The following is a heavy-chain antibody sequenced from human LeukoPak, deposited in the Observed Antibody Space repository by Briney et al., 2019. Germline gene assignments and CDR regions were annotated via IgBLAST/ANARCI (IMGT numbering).Heavy chain of an antibody. CDR2: IYTSGST. J-gene: IGHJ4*02. Sequence: PSETLSLTCTVSGGSISSGSYYWSWIRQPAGKGLEWIGRIYTSGSTNYNPSLKSRVTISVDTSKNQFSLKLSSVTAADTAVYYCARAGDYWSGYHPDQWGQGTLVTVSA. CDR3: ARAGDYWSGYHPDQ. CDR1: GGSISSGSYY. D-gene: IGHD3-3*01. V-gene: IGHV4-61*02.